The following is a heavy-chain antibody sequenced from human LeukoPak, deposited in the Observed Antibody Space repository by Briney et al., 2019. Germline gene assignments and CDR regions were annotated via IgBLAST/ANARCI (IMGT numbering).Heavy chain of an antibody. V-gene: IGHV4-39*01. CDR3: ARGLGYCSGGSCYRRASWFDP. J-gene: IGHJ5*02. D-gene: IGHD2-15*01. Sequence: SETLSLTCTVSGDSISSSSYYWEWIRQPPGKGLEWIGSAFYSGSTYYNPSLKSRVTISVDTSKNQFSLKLSSVTAADTAVYYCARGLGYCSGGSCYRRASWFDPWGQGTLVTVSS. CDR2: AFYSGST. CDR1: GDSISSSSYY.